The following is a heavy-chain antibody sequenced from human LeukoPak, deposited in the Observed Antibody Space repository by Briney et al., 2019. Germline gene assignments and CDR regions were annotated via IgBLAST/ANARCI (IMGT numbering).Heavy chain of an antibody. J-gene: IGHJ5*02. CDR2: ISSAGTYI. Sequence: GGSLRLSCAASGFTFSSYSMNWVRQAPGKGLEWVSSISSAGTYIYYADSMKGRFTISRDNAKSSLYLQMNSLRAEDTAVYYCARDSAGFDHWGQGTLVTVSS. CDR3: ARDSAGFDH. CDR1: GFTFSSYS. D-gene: IGHD6-19*01. V-gene: IGHV3-21*01.